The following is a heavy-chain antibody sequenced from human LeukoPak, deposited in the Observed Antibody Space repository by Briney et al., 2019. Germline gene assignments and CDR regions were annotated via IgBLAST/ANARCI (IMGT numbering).Heavy chain of an antibody. CDR1: GFTFGEYG. Sequence: PGRSLRLSCTTSGFTFGEYGMSCVRQAPGKGLEWVGFIRSKPYGGTTEYAASVKGRFTISRDDSKSIAYLQMNSLKTEDTAVYYCTTVIKTADHWGQGTLVTVSS. CDR2: IRSKPYGGTT. V-gene: IGHV3-49*04. D-gene: IGHD3-22*01. J-gene: IGHJ4*02. CDR3: TTVIKTADH.